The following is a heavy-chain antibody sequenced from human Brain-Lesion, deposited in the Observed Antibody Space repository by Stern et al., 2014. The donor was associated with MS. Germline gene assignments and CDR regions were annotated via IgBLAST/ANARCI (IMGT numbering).Heavy chain of an antibody. V-gene: IGHV4-4*02. Sequence: VQLVESGPGLVKPSGTLSLTCAVSGGSISSSNWWSWVRQSPGKGLEWIGESDHSGSTIYNPSLKSQVPLSVDKPKTPSPLTLGSVTAADTAVYFCARFPASRPHVFDSWGQGTLVTVSS. CDR2: SDHSGST. CDR1: GGSISSSNW. CDR3: ARFPASRPHVFDS. D-gene: IGHD6-13*01. J-gene: IGHJ4*02.